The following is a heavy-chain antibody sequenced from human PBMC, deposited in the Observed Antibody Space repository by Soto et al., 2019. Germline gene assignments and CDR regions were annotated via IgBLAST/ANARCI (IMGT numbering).Heavy chain of an antibody. D-gene: IGHD4-17*01. Sequence: QVQLQESGPGLVKPSQTLSLTCTVSGGSISSGGYYWSWIRQHPGKGLEWIGYIYYSGSTYYNPSLKSRVTISVDTSKNQFSLKPSSVTAADTAVYYCAGENGDYESLAFDIWGQGTMVTVSS. V-gene: IGHV4-31*03. CDR2: IYYSGST. CDR1: GGSISSGGYY. J-gene: IGHJ3*02. CDR3: AGENGDYESLAFDI.